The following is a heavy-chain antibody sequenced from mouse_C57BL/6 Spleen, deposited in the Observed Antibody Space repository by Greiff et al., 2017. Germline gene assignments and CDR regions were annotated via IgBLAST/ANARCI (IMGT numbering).Heavy chain of an antibody. V-gene: IGHV5-4*03. CDR3: ASIRLITTVVPYAMDY. CDR1: GFTFSSYA. J-gene: IGHJ4*01. D-gene: IGHD1-1*01. Sequence: EVKVVESGGGLVKPGGSLKLSCAASGFTFSSYAMSWVRQTPGKRLEWVATISAGGSYTYYPDNVKGRFTISRDNAKNTLYMQMSHLKSEDTAMYYCASIRLITTVVPYAMDYWGQGTSVTVSS. CDR2: ISAGGSYT.